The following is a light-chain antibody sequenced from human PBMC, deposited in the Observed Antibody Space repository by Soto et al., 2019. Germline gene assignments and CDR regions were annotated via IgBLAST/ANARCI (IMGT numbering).Light chain of an antibody. V-gene: IGKV1D-16*01. CDR3: QQYKSYWT. CDR1: QGISRW. J-gene: IGKJ1*01. CDR2: DVS. Sequence: DIQMTQSPSSVSASVGDRVTITCRASQGISRWLAWYQQKPGKAPKSLIYDVSTLESGVPSRFSGSGSGTEFTLTISSLQPDDFATYYCQQYKSYWTFGQGTKVDIK.